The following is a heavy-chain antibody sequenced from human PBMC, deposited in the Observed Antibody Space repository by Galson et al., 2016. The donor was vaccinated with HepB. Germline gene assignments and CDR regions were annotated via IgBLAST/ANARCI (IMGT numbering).Heavy chain of an antibody. CDR2: AYYTGST. J-gene: IGHJ4*03. V-gene: IGHV4-59*01. CDR3: ARGYSRNWYPTYFDS. CDR1: GGSISDYY. D-gene: IGHD6-13*01. Sequence: ETLSLTCSVSGGSISDYYWNWIRQPPGKGLEWIGVAYYTGSTIYNPSIKGRVAISVDTSKNQFSLGLSSVTAADTAVYYCARGYSRNWYPTYFDSRGQGTTVTVSS.